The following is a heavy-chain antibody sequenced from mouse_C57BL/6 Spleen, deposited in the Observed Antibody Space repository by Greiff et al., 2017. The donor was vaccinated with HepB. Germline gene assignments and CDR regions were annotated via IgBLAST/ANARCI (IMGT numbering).Heavy chain of an antibody. V-gene: IGHV1-82*01. D-gene: IGHD3-1*01. CDR2: LYPGDGDT. CDR1: GYAFSSSW. Sequence: VQLQQSGPELVKPGASVKISCKASGYAFSSSWMNWVKQRPGKGLEWIGRLYPGDGDTNYNGKFKGKATLTADKSSSTAYMQLSSLTSEDSAVYFCARERANFLYYAMDYWGQGTSVTVSS. J-gene: IGHJ4*01. CDR3: ARERANFLYYAMDY.